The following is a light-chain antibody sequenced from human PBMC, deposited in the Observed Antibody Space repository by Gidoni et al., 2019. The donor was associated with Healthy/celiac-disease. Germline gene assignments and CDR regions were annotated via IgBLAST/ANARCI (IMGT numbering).Light chain of an antibody. V-gene: IGKV1-13*02. CDR3: QQFNSYPPLT. J-gene: IGKJ4*01. CDR1: QRISSA. Sequence: AIPFTQSPSSLSASVGDRATITCRASQRISSALAWYQQKPGKAPKLLIYDASSLESGVPSRFSGSGSGTDFTLTISSLQPEDFATYYCQQFNSYPPLTFGGGTKVEIK. CDR2: DAS.